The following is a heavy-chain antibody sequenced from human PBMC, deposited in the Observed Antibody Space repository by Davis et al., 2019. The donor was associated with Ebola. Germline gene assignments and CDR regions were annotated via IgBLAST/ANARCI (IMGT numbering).Heavy chain of an antibody. CDR3: ARGPPYYYDSSGYFDY. V-gene: IGHV3-9*01. D-gene: IGHD3-22*01. Sequence: PGGSLRLSCAASGFTFDDYAMHWVRQAPGKGLEWVSGISWNSGSIGYADSVKGRFTISRDNAKNSLYLQMNSLRAEDTALYYCARGPPYYYDSSGYFDYWGQGTLVTVSS. CDR2: ISWNSGSI. CDR1: GFTFDDYA. J-gene: IGHJ4*02.